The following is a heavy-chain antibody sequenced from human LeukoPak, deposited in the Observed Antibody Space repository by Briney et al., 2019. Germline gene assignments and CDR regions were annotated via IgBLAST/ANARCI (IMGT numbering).Heavy chain of an antibody. V-gene: IGHV4-34*01. J-gene: IGHJ4*02. CDR2: INHRGSN. CDR3: ARHVDGYFDY. CDR1: GGSFSGDY. D-gene: IGHD5-24*01. Sequence: SETLSLTCAVYGGSFSGDYWSWIRQAPGKGLEWIGEINHRGSNNYNPSLKSRVTISVDTSKNQFSLKLTSVTAADTAVYYCARHVDGYFDYWGQGTLVTVSS.